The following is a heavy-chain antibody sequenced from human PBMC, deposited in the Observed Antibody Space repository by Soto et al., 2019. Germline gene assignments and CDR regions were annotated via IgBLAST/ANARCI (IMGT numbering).Heavy chain of an antibody. Sequence: QVQLVESGGGVVQPGRSLRLSCAASGFTFSSYGMHWVRQAPGKGLEWVAVIWYDGSNKYYADSVKGRFTISRDNSKNTLYLQMNSLRAEDTAVYYCAREGWAVLWFGESPTGGYFDYWGQGTLVTVSS. CDR1: GFTFSSYG. V-gene: IGHV3-33*01. CDR2: IWYDGSNK. CDR3: AREGWAVLWFGESPTGGYFDY. D-gene: IGHD3-10*01. J-gene: IGHJ4*02.